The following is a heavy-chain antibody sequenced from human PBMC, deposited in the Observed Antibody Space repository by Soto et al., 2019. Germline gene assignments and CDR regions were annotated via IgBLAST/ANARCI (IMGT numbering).Heavy chain of an antibody. D-gene: IGHD3-10*01. V-gene: IGHV1-69*01. CDR3: AAELGFGKLSVV. CDR1: GDTFKNCV. J-gene: IGHJ6*02. CDR2: IIPLFGTT. Sequence: QVQVVQSGVEVRRPGSSVKVSCKASGDTFKNCVISWVRQAPGQGLEWMGGIIPLFGTTDFAQRFQGRLTITTDESTPTAYMERSRLRSEDTATYYCAAELGFGKLSVVWGQGTTVIVSS.